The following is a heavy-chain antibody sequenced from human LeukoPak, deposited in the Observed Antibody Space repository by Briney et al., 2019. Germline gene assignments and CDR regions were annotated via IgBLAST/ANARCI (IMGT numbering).Heavy chain of an antibody. V-gene: IGHV3-53*01. CDR3: VRTGTFRSGRYYYDY. D-gene: IGHD6-19*01. CDR2: LYADGST. CDR1: GVIVSNTF. J-gene: IGHJ4*02. Sequence: PGGSLRLSCAASGVIVSNTFMSWVRQAPGKGLEWVSVLYADGSTYYADSVTARFTISRDNSKNTLYLQMNSLRAEDTAVYFCVRTGTFRSGRYYYDYWGQGTLVTVSS.